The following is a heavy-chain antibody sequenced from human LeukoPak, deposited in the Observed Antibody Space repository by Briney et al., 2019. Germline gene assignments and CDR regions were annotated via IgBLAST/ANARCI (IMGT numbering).Heavy chain of an antibody. D-gene: IGHD2-15*01. CDR1: GFTFSSYA. CDR3: ARVSCSGGSCYVYYYYYYGMDV. CDR2: ISYDGSNK. J-gene: IGHJ6*02. V-gene: IGHV3-30*04. Sequence: GGSLRLSCAASGFTFSSYAMHWVRQAPGKGLEWVAVISYDGSNKYYADSVKGRFTISRDNSKNTLYLQMNSLRAEDTAVYYCARVSCSGGSCYVYYYYYYGMDVWGQGTTVTASS.